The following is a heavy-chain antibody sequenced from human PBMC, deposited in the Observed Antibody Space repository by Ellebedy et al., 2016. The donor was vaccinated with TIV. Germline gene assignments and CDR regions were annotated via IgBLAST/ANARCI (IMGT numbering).Heavy chain of an antibody. CDR2: INSDGSST. Sequence: PGGSLRLSCAASGFTFSSYWMHWVRQAPGKGLVWVSRINSDGSSTSYADSVKGRFTISRDNAKNTLYLQMNSLRAEDSAVYYCARDWNEGYDGYLDYWGQGNVVTVSS. D-gene: IGHD3-3*01. CDR1: GFTFSSYW. V-gene: IGHV3-74*01. J-gene: IGHJ4*02. CDR3: ARDWNEGYDGYLDY.